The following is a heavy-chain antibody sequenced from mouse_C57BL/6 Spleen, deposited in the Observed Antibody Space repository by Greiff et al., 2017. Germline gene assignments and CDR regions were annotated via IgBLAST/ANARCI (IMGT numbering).Heavy chain of an antibody. CDR1: GYAFSSSW. CDR3: ARDYYGSLY. D-gene: IGHD2-2*01. CDR2: IYPGDGDT. V-gene: IGHV1-82*01. Sequence: VQLQQSGPELVKPGASVKISCRASGYAFSSSWMNWVKQRPGKGLEWIGRIYPGDGDTNYKGKFKGKATLTADKSSSTAYMQLSSLTSEDSAVYFCARDYYGSLYWGQGTTLTVSS. J-gene: IGHJ2*01.